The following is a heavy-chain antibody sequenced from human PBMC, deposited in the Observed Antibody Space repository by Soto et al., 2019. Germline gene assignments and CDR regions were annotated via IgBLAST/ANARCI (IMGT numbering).Heavy chain of an antibody. CDR2: IYYSGST. D-gene: IGHD6-13*01. J-gene: IGHJ5*02. CDR1: GGSISSSSYY. CDR3: ARQSVAAAGTYWFDP. V-gene: IGHV4-39*01. Sequence: SETLSLTCTVSGGSISSSSYYWGWIRQPPGKGLEWIGSIYYSGSTYYNPSLKSRVTISVDTSKNQFSLKLSSVTAADTAVHYCARQSVAAAGTYWFDPWGQGTLVTVSS.